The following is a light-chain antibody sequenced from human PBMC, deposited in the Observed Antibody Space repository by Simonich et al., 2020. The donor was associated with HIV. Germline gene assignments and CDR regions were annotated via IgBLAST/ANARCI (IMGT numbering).Light chain of an antibody. CDR1: QSLLHSNGYNY. V-gene: IGKV2-28*01. CDR2: LKS. Sequence: DIVMTQSPLSLPVTPGEPASIYCRSSQSLLHSNGYNYLDWYLQKPGQSPQLLIYLKSNRASGVPDRFSGSGSGTDFTLKISRVEAEDVGVYYCMQALQTPYTFGQGTKLDFK. CDR3: MQALQTPYT. J-gene: IGKJ2*01.